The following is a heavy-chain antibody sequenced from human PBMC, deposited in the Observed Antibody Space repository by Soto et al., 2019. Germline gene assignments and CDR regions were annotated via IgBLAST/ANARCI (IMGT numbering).Heavy chain of an antibody. CDR2: IYPGDSDT. D-gene: IGHD2-15*01. CDR1: GYSFTNYW. CDR3: ARRDDLYCSGGSCYSAEYFQH. J-gene: IGHJ1*01. Sequence: GESLKISCKGSGYSFTNYWIGWVRQMPGKGLEWMGIIYPGDSDTRYSPSFQGQVTISADKSISTAYLQWSSLKASDTAMYYCARRDDLYCSGGSCYSAEYFQHWGQGTLVTVSS. V-gene: IGHV5-51*01.